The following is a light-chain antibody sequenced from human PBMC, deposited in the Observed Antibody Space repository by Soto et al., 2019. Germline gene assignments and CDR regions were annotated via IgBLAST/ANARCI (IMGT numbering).Light chain of an antibody. V-gene: IGKV3-20*01. J-gene: IGKJ1*01. Sequence: EIVLTQSPGTLSLSPGERATLSCRASQSVSSNYLAWYQQKPGQAPRLLIYGASGRATGIPDRISGSGSGTDFTLTISRLEPEDFAVYYCQQYGSSPWTFGQGTKVEIQ. CDR3: QQYGSSPWT. CDR1: QSVSSNY. CDR2: GAS.